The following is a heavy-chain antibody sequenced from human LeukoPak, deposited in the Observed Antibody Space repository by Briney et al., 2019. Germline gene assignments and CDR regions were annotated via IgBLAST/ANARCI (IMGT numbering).Heavy chain of an antibody. V-gene: IGHV3-21*01. Sequence: GGSLRPSCAASGFTFSNTWMSWVRQAPGKGLEWVSFISGKSDNSYYADSVEGRFTVSRDNAKNSLFLQLNSLRAEDTAVYYCARVEMWVLRGSDHWGQGVPVTVSS. CDR2: ISGKSDNS. CDR1: GFTFSNTW. CDR3: ARVEMWVLRGSDH. J-gene: IGHJ4*02. D-gene: IGHD3-10*02.